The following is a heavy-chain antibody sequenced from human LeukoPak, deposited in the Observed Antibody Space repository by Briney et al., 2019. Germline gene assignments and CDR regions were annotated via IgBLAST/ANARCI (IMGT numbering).Heavy chain of an antibody. CDR3: AREPLPPYYYDSSGYYYYFDY. Sequence: SGTLSLTCAVSGGSISSSNWWSWIRQPPGKGLEWIGEIYHSGSTNYNPSLKSRVTISVDTSKNQFSLKLSSVTAADTAVYYCAREPLPPYYYDSSGYYYYFDYWGQGTLVTVSS. V-gene: IGHV4-4*02. D-gene: IGHD3-22*01. J-gene: IGHJ4*02. CDR1: GGSISSSNW. CDR2: IYHSGST.